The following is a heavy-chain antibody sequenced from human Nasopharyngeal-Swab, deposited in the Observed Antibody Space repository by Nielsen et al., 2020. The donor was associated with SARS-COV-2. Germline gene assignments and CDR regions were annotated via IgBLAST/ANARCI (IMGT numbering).Heavy chain of an antibody. CDR2: IKPDGSEK. Sequence: GVLKISCAASGFTFSSLWMSWVRQVPGKGLEWVADIKPDGSEKFYVDSVKGRSTISRDNAKNSMSLQMNSLGVEETAVYYCSRDWSRAFDVWGQGTMVTVSS. CDR3: SRDWSRAFDV. CDR1: GFTFSSLW. V-gene: IGHV3-7*01. J-gene: IGHJ3*01.